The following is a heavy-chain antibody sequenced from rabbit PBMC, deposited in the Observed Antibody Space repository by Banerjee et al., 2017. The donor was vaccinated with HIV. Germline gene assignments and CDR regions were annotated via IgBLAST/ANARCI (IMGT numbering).Heavy chain of an antibody. CDR3: ARDGGYPDYGIPTGYFIL. J-gene: IGHJ4*01. CDR1: GFSFSNKYV. V-gene: IGHV1S45*01. D-gene: IGHD7-1*01. Sequence: QEQLEESGGDLVKPEGSLTLTCKASGFSFSNKYVMCWVRQAPGKGLEWIACINTSSGNTVYASWAIGRFTISKTSSTTVTLQITSLTAADTATYFCARDGGYPDYGIPTGYFILWGPGTLVTVS. CDR2: INTSSGNT.